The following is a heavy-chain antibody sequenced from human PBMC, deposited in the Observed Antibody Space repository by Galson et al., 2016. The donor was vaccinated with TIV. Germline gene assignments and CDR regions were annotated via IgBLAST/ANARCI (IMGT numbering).Heavy chain of an antibody. Sequence: SVKVSCKASGGTLSSYAISWVRQAPGQGLEWMGGIMPILGIKNYAQKFQGRVTIIADESTSTVSMELSSLRSEDTAMYYCARGSPYGSISPGIFDIWGQGTQVTVSS. CDR1: GGTLSSYA. CDR3: ARGSPYGSISPGIFDI. D-gene: IGHD3-10*01. CDR2: IMPILGIK. V-gene: IGHV1-69*10. J-gene: IGHJ3*02.